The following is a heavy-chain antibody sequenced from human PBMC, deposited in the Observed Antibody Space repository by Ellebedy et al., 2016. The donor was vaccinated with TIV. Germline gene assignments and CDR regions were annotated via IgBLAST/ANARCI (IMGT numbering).Heavy chain of an antibody. CDR1: GGSFSGYY. J-gene: IGHJ4*02. CDR2: INHSGST. Sequence: MPSETLSLTCAVYGGSFSGYYWSWIRQPPGKGLEWIGEINHSGSTNYNPSLKSRVTISVDTSKNQFSLKLSSVTAADTAVYYCARVGSGSRYHDYWGQGTLVTVSS. D-gene: IGHD3-10*01. V-gene: IGHV4-34*01. CDR3: ARVGSGSRYHDY.